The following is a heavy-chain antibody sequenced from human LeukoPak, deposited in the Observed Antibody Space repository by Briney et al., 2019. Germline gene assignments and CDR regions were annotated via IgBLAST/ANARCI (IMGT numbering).Heavy chain of an antibody. CDR1: GLTFSRYS. V-gene: IGHV3-23*01. CDR2: ISAGGGDT. J-gene: IGHJ4*02. Sequence: GGSLRLSCVVSGLTFSRYSMSWVRQAPGKGLGWVSGISAGGGDTWYPDSVKGRFTISRDNSKNTLFLQMNSLRVEDTAIYYCANDAAGLEYWGQGTRVTVSS. CDR3: ANDAAGLEY. D-gene: IGHD6-13*01.